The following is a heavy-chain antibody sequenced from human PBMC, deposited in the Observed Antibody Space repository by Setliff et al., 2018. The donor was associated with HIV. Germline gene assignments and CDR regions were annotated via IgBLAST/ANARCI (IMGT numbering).Heavy chain of an antibody. V-gene: IGHV1-3*01. CDR2: INAGNGNT. Sequence: ASVKVSCKASGYTFTSYAMNWVRQAPGQGLEWMGWINAGNGNTKYSQKFQGRVTITRDTSASTAYMELSSLRSEDTAVDYCARDGGDTAMVSYYYYYYMDVWGKGTTVTVS. D-gene: IGHD5-18*01. CDR1: GYTFTSYA. CDR3: ARDGGDTAMVSYYYYYYMDV. J-gene: IGHJ6*03.